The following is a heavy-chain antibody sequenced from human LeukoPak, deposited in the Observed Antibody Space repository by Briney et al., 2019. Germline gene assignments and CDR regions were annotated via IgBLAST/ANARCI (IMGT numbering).Heavy chain of an antibody. V-gene: IGHV2-5*02. CDR2: IYWDDDK. CDR1: GFSLTTSGVG. Sequence: SGPTLVNPTQTLTLTCTFSGFSLTTSGVGVGWFRQPPGKALEWLALIYWDDDKRYSPSLKSRLTITTDTSKNQVVLTMTNMDPVDTATYYCAHRHGAGDGYDYWGQGTLVTVSS. CDR3: AHRHGAGDGYDY. J-gene: IGHJ4*02. D-gene: IGHD5-24*01.